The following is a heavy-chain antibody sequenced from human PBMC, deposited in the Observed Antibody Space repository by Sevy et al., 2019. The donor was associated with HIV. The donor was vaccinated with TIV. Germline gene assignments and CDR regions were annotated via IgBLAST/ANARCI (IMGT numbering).Heavy chain of an antibody. J-gene: IGHJ6*03. V-gene: IGHV1-69*06. CDR1: GGTFSSYA. Sequence: ASVKVSCKASGGTFSSYAISWVRQAPGQGLEWMGGIIPIFGTANYAQKFQGRVTITADKSTSTAYMELSSLRSEDTAVYYCAISSIAARSYYYYYMDVWGIGTTVTVSS. CDR2: IIPIFGTA. CDR3: AISSIAARSYYYYYMDV. D-gene: IGHD6-6*01.